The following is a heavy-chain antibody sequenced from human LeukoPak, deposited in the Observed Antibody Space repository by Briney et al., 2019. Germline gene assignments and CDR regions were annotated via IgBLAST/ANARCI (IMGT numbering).Heavy chain of an antibody. CDR3: ARDQSLYGDCAHYYYYYMDV. D-gene: IGHD4-17*01. CDR1: GFSFSSYW. Sequence: PGGSLRLSCAASGFSFSSYWMSWVRQAPGKGLEWVANIKQDGREKYYVDAVKGRFTISRDNAKNSLYLQMNSLRAEDTAVYYCARDQSLYGDCAHYYYYYMDVWGKGTTVTVSS. J-gene: IGHJ6*03. V-gene: IGHV3-7*01. CDR2: IKQDGREK.